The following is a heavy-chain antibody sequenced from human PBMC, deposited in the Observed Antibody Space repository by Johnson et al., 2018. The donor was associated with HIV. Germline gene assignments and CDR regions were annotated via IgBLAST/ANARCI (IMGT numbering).Heavy chain of an antibody. CDR1: GFTFSSYA. D-gene: IGHD6-19*01. V-gene: IGHV3-30-3*01. CDR3: AREGGQWLVLVDAFDI. CDR2: ISYDGSNK. Sequence: QVQLVESGGGVVRPGGSLRLSCAASGFTFSSYAMHWVRQAPGKGLEWVAVISYDGSNKYYADSVKGRFTISRDNSKNTLYLQMNSLRAEDTAVYYCAREGGQWLVLVDAFDIWGQGTMVTVSS. J-gene: IGHJ3*02.